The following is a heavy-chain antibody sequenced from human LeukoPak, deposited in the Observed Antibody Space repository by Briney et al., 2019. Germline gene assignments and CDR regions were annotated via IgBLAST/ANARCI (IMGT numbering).Heavy chain of an antibody. CDR3: ARGQLLRRPASYTAMVKSPVDY. J-gene: IGHJ4*02. V-gene: IGHV3-30*03. Sequence: PGGSLRLSCAASGFTFSSYGMHWVRQAPGKGLEWVAVISYDGSNKYYADSVKGRFTISRDNSKNTLYLQMNSLRAEDTAVYYCARGQLLRRPASYTAMVKSPVDYWGQGTLVTVSS. D-gene: IGHD5-18*01. CDR1: GFTFSSYG. CDR2: ISYDGSNK.